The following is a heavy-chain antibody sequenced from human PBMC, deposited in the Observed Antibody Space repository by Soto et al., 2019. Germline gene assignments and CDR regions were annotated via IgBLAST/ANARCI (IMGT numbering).Heavy chain of an antibody. V-gene: IGHV3-30*18. J-gene: IGHJ4*02. CDR3: AKERKWELLQYYFDY. D-gene: IGHD1-26*01. Sequence: QVQLVESGGGVVQPGRSLRLSCAASGFTFSSYGMHWVRQAPGKGLEWVAVISYDGSNKYYADSVKGRFTISRDNSKNTLYLQMNSLRAEDTAVYYCAKERKWELLQYYFDYWGQGTLVTVSS. CDR1: GFTFSSYG. CDR2: ISYDGSNK.